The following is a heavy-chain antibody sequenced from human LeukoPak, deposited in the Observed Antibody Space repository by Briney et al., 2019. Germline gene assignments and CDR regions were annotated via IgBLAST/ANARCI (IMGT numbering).Heavy chain of an antibody. Sequence: SETLSLTCAIYGGSLSGSFWSWIRQTPGEGLEWIGEINYSGSTNYNPSLKSRVTISVDTSKNQFSLKLSSVTAADTAVYYCARDRFGIAAEYMDVWGKGTTVTVSS. CDR1: GGSLSGSF. V-gene: IGHV4-34*01. J-gene: IGHJ6*03. CDR2: INYSGST. D-gene: IGHD6-25*01. CDR3: ARDRFGIAAEYMDV.